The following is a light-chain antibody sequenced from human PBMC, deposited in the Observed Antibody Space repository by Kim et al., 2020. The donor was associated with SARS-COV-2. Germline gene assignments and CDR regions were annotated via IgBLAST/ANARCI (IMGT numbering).Light chain of an antibody. V-gene: IGKV4-1*01. CDR1: QSVFYRTENTTS. Sequence: RATIKCQSRQSVFYRTENTTSLATYQKKHGQPPKLLIYCAPTRESAVPDRFSGSGSGTDLTLTISSLQAEDVAVSYCQKYLRHAPFGGGPKVDIK. J-gene: IGKJ4*01. CDR3: QKYLRHAP. CDR2: CAP.